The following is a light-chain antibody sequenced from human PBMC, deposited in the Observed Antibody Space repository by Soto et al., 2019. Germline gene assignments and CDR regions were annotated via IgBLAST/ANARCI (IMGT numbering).Light chain of an antibody. V-gene: IGLV2-23*01. CDR2: ESS. CDR3: CSYAGSSTLV. Sequence: QSALTQPASVSGSPGQSITISCTGTSSDVGSENLVSWYQQHPGKAPKLMLHESSRRPSGVSNRFSGSKSGDTASLTISGLQTEDEAYYYCCSYAGSSTLVFGGGTKLTVL. CDR1: SSDVGSENL. J-gene: IGLJ3*02.